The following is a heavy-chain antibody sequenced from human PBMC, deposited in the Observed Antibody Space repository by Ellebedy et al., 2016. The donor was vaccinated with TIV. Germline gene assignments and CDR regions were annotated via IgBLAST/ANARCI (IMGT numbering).Heavy chain of an antibody. D-gene: IGHD3-22*01. V-gene: IGHV1-69*13. CDR1: GGTFSSYA. CDR3: ARVLLSQGGYYYELDY. CDR2: IIPIFGTA. J-gene: IGHJ4*02. Sequence: AASVKVSCKASGGTFSSYAISWARQAPGQGLEWMGGIIPIFGTANYAQKFQGRVTITADESTSTAYMELSSLRSEDTAVYYCARVLLSQGGYYYELDYWGQGTLVTVSS.